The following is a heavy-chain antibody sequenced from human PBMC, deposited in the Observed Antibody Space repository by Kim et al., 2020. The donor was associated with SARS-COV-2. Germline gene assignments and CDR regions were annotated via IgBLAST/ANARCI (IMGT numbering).Heavy chain of an antibody. CDR2: ISGSGGST. Sequence: GGSLRLSCAASGFTFSSYAMSWVRQAPGKGLEWVSAISGSGGSTYYADSVKGRFTISRDNSKNTLYLQMNSLRAEDTAVYYCAKEFAEVLLWFGEFSKSSYYFDYWGQGTLVTVSS. V-gene: IGHV3-23*01. D-gene: IGHD3-10*01. CDR3: AKEFAEVLLWFGEFSKSSYYFDY. J-gene: IGHJ4*02. CDR1: GFTFSSYA.